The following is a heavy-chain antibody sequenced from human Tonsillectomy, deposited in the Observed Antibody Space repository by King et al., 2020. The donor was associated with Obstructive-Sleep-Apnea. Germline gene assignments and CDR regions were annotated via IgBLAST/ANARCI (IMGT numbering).Heavy chain of an antibody. CDR1: GFTSSGYW. J-gene: IGHJ6*02. CDR2: GWIVGITT. CDR3: ARDRRDYDSSGYYYYYYGMDV. D-gene: IGHD3-22*01. Sequence: VQLVESGGGLVQPGGALRLSCAASGFTSSGYWMHCVRQAPGEGRVWFSRGWIVGITTNYADSVKGRFTSSRENANNTLYLQMNSLRPEDTAVYYCARDRRDYDSSGYYYYYYGMDVWGQGTTVTVSS. V-gene: IGHV3-74*01.